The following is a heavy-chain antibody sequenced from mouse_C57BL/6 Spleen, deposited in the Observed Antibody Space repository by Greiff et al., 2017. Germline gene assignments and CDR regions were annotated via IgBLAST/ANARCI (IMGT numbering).Heavy chain of an antibody. V-gene: IGHV2-2*01. D-gene: IGHD2-2*01. CDR3: ARNGYDDYYAMDY. CDR1: GFSLTSYG. Sequence: VQVVESGPGLVQPSQSLSITCTVSGFSLTSYGVHWVRQSPGKGLEWLGVIWSGGSTDYNAAFISRLSISKDNSKSQVFFKMNSLQADDTAIYYCARNGYDDYYAMDYWGQGTSVTVSS. CDR2: IWSGGST. J-gene: IGHJ4*01.